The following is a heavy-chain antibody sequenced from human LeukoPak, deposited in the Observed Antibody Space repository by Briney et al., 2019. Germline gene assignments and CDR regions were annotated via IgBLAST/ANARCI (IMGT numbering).Heavy chain of an antibody. Sequence: SETLSLTCTVSGGSISSSSYYWGWIRQPPGKGLEWIGSIYYSGSTYYNPSLKSRVTISVDTSKNQFSLKLSSVTAADTAVYYCARRIYLAVAGPNWFDPWGQGTLVTVSS. V-gene: IGHV4-39*01. CDR1: GGSISSSSYY. D-gene: IGHD6-19*01. J-gene: IGHJ5*02. CDR2: IYYSGST. CDR3: ARRIYLAVAGPNWFDP.